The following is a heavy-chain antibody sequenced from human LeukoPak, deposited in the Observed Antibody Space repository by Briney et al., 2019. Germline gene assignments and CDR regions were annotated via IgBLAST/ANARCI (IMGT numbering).Heavy chain of an antibody. D-gene: IGHD1-14*01. Sequence: PGGSLRLSCAASGFTFSSYGLHWVRQAPGKGLEWVAFIRYDGSNKYYADSVKGRFTISRDNSKNTLYLQMNSLRAEDTAVYYCAKTVYGSAQFDYWGQGTLVTVSS. V-gene: IGHV3-30*02. CDR2: IRYDGSNK. CDR1: GFTFSSYG. J-gene: IGHJ4*02. CDR3: AKTVYGSAQFDY.